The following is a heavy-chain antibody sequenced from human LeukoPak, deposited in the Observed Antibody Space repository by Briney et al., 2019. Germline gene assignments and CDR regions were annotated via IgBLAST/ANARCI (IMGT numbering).Heavy chain of an antibody. CDR1: GYSFASYW. Sequence: GESLKISCKGSGYSFASYWIGWVRQMPGKGLEWMGITYPDDSETRYSASFQGHVTISADKSISIAYLQWSSLKASDTAIYYCARFLGPSGGLDYWGQGTRVTVSS. CDR3: ARFLGPSGGLDY. CDR2: TYPDDSET. J-gene: IGHJ4*02. V-gene: IGHV5-51*01. D-gene: IGHD3/OR15-3a*01.